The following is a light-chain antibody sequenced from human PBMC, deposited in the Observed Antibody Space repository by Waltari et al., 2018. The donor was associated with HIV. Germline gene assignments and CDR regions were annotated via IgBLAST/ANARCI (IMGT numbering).Light chain of an antibody. V-gene: IGLV2-14*03. Sequence: QSALTPPASVSGSPGQSVTISCTATTSDSGPYNFVPWSQQHPGNVPKVLIYQLTSRPSGVPHRFSASRSGNTASLTISGLQAEDEAVYYCSTHTADDTLAFGGGTKLTVL. CDR2: QLT. CDR1: TSDSGPYNF. J-gene: IGLJ3*02. CDR3: STHTADDTLA.